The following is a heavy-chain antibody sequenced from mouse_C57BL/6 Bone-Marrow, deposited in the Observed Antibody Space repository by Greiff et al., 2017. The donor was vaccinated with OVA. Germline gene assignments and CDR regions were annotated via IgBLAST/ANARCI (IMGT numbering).Heavy chain of an antibody. Sequence: QLQQPGAELVRPGTSVKLSCKASGYTFTSYWMHWVKQRPGQGLEWIGVIDPSDSYTNYNQKFKGKATLTVDTSSSTAYMQLSSLTSEDSAVYYCARLFFAYWGQGTLVTVSA. CDR2: IDPSDSYT. J-gene: IGHJ3*01. CDR1: GYTFTSYW. V-gene: IGHV1-59*01. CDR3: ARLFFAY.